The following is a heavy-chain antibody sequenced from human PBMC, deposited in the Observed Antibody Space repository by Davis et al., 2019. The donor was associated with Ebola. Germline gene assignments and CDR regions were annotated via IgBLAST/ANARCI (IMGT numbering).Heavy chain of an antibody. J-gene: IGHJ6*02. CDR2: INAGNGNT. D-gene: IGHD3-10*01. V-gene: IGHV1-3*01. Sequence: ASVKVSCKASGYTFTSYAMHWVRQAPGQRLEWMGWINAGNGNTKYSQKFQGRVTITRDTSASTAYMELSSLRSEDTAVYYCARGGWFGELLMGNYYGMDVWGQGTTVTVSS. CDR3: ARGGWFGELLMGNYYGMDV. CDR1: GYTFTSYA.